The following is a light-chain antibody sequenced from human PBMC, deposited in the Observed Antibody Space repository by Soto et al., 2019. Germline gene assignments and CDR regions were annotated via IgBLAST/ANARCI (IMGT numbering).Light chain of an antibody. J-gene: IGLJ2*01. CDR3: CSYAASNTFI. V-gene: IGLV2-23*02. Sequence: QSVLTQPASVSGSPGQSITISCTGTSSNVGSYDLVSWYQQHPGKAPKLLIYEVTKRPSGVSNRFSGSKSGNTASLTISGLQAEDEADYACCSYAASNTFIFGGGTKLTVL. CDR1: SSNVGSYDL. CDR2: EVT.